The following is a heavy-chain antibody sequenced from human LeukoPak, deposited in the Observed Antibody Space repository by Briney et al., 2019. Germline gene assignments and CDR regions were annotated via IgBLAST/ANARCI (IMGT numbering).Heavy chain of an antibody. CDR3: TTRSPARYCSDGACYSSADY. Sequence: GGSLRLSCAASAFTLSSYAMSWVRQAPGKGLEWVGHIKSKVDGGTPDYVAPVKGRFTISRDDSRNTLYLQMSSLNTEDTAVYYCTTRSPARYCSDGACYSSADYWGQGTLVTVSS. V-gene: IGHV3-15*01. D-gene: IGHD2-15*01. J-gene: IGHJ4*02. CDR2: IKSKVDGGTP. CDR1: AFTLSSYA.